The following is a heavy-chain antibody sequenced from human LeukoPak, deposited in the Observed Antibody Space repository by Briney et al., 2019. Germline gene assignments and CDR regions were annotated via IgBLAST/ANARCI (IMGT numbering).Heavy chain of an antibody. CDR3: ARDRVPFDY. CDR2: INHSGST. J-gene: IGHJ4*02. V-gene: IGHV4-34*01. Sequence: PSETLSLTCAVYGGSFSGYYWSWIRQPPGKGLEWIGEINHSGSTNYNPSLKSRVTISVDTSKNQFSLKLSSVTAADTAVYYCARDRVPFDYWGQGTLVTVSS. CDR1: GGSFSGYY. D-gene: IGHD3-10*01.